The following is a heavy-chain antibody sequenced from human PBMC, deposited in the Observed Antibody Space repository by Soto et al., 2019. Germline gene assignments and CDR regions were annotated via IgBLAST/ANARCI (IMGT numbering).Heavy chain of an antibody. CDR3: ARGYYDSSGYSGDYYGMDV. CDR2: ISYDGSNK. CDR1: GFTFSSYA. Sequence: GGSLRLSCAASGFTFSSYAMHWVRQAPGKGLEWVAVISYDGSNKYYADSVKGRFTISRDNSKNTLYLQMNSLRAEDTAVYYWARGYYDSSGYSGDYYGMDVWGQGTTVTVSS. V-gene: IGHV3-30-3*01. D-gene: IGHD3-22*01. J-gene: IGHJ6*02.